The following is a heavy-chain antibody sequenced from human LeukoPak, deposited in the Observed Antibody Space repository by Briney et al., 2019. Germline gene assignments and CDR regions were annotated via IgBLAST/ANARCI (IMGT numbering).Heavy chain of an antibody. V-gene: IGHV4-59*01. CDR2: IYYTGST. D-gene: IGHD1-1*01. Sequence: SETLSLTCTVSGGSISSYYWSWIRQPPGKGLEWIGYIYYTGSTNYNPSLKSRVTISVDTSKTQFSLKLSSVTAADTAVYYCATHDGVPGAFDIWGQGTMVTVSS. J-gene: IGHJ3*02. CDR1: GGSISSYY. CDR3: ATHDGVPGAFDI.